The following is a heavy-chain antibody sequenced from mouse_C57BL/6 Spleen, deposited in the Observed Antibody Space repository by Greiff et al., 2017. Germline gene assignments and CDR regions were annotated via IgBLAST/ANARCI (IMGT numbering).Heavy chain of an antibody. D-gene: IGHD2-5*01. CDR3: TGSNSFDY. Sequence: EVKLMESGGGLVQPGGSMKLSCVASGFTFSNYWMNWVRQSPEKGLEWVAQIRLKSDNYATHYAESVKGRFTISRDDSKSSVYLQMNNLRAEDTGIYYCTGSNSFDYWGQGTTLTVSS. J-gene: IGHJ2*01. CDR1: GFTFSNYW. CDR2: IRLKSDNYAT. V-gene: IGHV6-3*01.